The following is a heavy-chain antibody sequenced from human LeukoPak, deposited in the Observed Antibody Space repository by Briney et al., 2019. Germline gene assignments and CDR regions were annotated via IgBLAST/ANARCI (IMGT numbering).Heavy chain of an antibody. CDR1: GFTFSSYA. CDR2: ISGSGGST. Sequence: GGSLRLSSAASGFTFSSYAMSWVRQAPGKGLEWVSAISGSGGSTYYADSVKGRFTISRDNSKNTLYVQMNSLRAEDAAVYYCAKVGETIVREYYFDYWSQGTLVTVSS. V-gene: IGHV3-23*01. J-gene: IGHJ4*02. CDR3: AKVGETIVREYYFDY. D-gene: IGHD3-10*01.